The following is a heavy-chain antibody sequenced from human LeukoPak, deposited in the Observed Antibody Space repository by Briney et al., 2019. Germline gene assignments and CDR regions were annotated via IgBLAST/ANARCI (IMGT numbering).Heavy chain of an antibody. J-gene: IGHJ3*02. CDR1: GYNFTNYW. V-gene: IGHV5-51*01. D-gene: IGHD3-3*01. CDR3: ARLLPIFGVDDAFDI. Sequence: GESLKISCKGSGYNFTNYWIGWVRQMPGKGLEWMGIIYPVDSDTRYSPSFQGQVTISADKSISTAYLQWSSLKASDTAMYYCARLLPIFGVDDAFDIWGQGTMVTVSS. CDR2: IYPVDSDT.